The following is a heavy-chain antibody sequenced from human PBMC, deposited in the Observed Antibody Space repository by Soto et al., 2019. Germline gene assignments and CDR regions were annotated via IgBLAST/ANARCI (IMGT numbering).Heavy chain of an antibody. CDR3: AQTLGLAVAGPGRFDL. CDR2: ITPLFGTA. CDR1: GGTFSTNA. D-gene: IGHD6-19*01. V-gene: IGHV1-69*12. Sequence: QVQLVQSGAEVKKPGSSVKVSCKASGGTFSTNAISWVRQAPGQGLEWMGGITPLFGTANYAQKFQGRVTITAVESTTIAYMELSSLRSEDTAVYYCAQTLGLAVAGPGRFDLWGRGTLITVSS. J-gene: IGHJ2*01.